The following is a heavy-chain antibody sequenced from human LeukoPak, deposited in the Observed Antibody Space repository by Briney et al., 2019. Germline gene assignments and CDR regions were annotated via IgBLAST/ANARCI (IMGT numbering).Heavy chain of an antibody. J-gene: IGHJ4*02. CDR2: INHSGST. CDR1: GGSFSGYY. Sequence: SETLSLTCAVYGGSFSGYYWSWIRQPPGKGLEWIGEINHSGSTNYNPSLKSRVTISVDTSKNQFSLKLSSVTAADTAVYYCARSSPVTYYFDYWGQGTLVIVSS. D-gene: IGHD4-17*01. CDR3: ARSSPVTYYFDY. V-gene: IGHV4-34*01.